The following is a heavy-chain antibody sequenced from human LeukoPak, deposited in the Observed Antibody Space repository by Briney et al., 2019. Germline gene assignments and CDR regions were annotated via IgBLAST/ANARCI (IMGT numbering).Heavy chain of an antibody. CDR1: GFTFYDYA. CDR2: ISWNSGSI. CDR3: AKGRGYSSRRMGFDY. V-gene: IGHV3-9*01. J-gene: IGHJ4*02. D-gene: IGHD6-13*01. Sequence: GRSLRLSCAASGFTFYDYAMHWVRQAPGKGLEWGSGISWNSGSIGYADSVKGRFTISRDNAKNSLYLQMNSLRAEDTALYYCAKGRGYSSRRMGFDYWGQGTLVTVSS.